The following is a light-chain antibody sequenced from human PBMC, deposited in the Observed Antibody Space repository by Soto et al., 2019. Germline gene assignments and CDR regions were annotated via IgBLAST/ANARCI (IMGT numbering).Light chain of an antibody. J-gene: IGKJ1*01. CDR2: ATS. V-gene: IGKV1-39*01. CDR3: QQSYSSPRT. Sequence: DIQLTQSPSSLSASVGDRVTITCRASQHVDRYLNWYQQKPGKAPQVLIYATSNLQSGVPSRFSGSGSGTDFTLTINSLQPEDFATYHCQQSYSSPRTFGQGTKVAIK. CDR1: QHVDRY.